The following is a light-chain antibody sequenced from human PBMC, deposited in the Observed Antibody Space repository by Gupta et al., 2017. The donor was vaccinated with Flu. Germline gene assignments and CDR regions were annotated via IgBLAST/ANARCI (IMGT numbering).Light chain of an antibody. CDR3: QQYCSSPRT. Sequence: EIVLTKSPGTLSLSPGERATLSCRASQSVSSSYLAWYQQKPGQAPKLLIYGASSRATGIPDRFSGSGSVTDFTLTISRLEPEDFAVYYCQQYCSSPRTFGQGTKVEIK. V-gene: IGKV3-20*01. J-gene: IGKJ1*01. CDR1: QSVSSSY. CDR2: GAS.